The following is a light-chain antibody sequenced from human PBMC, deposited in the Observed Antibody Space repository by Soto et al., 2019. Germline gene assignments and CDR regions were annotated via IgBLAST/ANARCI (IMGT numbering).Light chain of an antibody. CDR1: QSVSSSY. Sequence: EIVLTQSPGTLSLSPGERATLSCRASQSVSSSYLAWYQQKPGQAPRLLIYGASSRATGIPHRFSGRGSGTDFTLTISRLEPEDVAVYYCQQYGSSPWTFGQGTKVAV. CDR3: QQYGSSPWT. V-gene: IGKV3-20*01. J-gene: IGKJ1*01. CDR2: GAS.